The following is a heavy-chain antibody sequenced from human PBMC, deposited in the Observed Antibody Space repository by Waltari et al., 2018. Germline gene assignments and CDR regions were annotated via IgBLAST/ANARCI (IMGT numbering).Heavy chain of an antibody. Sequence: QVQLQESGPGLVKPSETLSLTCAVSGYSISSGFYWGWIRQPPGKGLEWIGNIYHSGSTYYNPSLKSRVTISVDTSKNQFSLKLSFVTAADTAVYYCARDRARENYILDYWGQGTLVTVSS. CDR3: ARDRARENYILDY. CDR1: GYSISSGFY. V-gene: IGHV4-38-2*02. D-gene: IGHD2-15*01. J-gene: IGHJ4*02. CDR2: IYHSGST.